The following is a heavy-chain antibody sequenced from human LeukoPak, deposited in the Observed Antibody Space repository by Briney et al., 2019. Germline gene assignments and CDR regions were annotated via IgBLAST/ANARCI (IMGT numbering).Heavy chain of an antibody. V-gene: IGHV3-23*01. J-gene: IGHJ4*02. D-gene: IGHD4/OR15-4a*01. Sequence: GGSLRLSCAASGFTFSSYAMSWVRQAPGKGLEWVSALSGSGASTYYADSVKGRFIISRDNSKNTLYLQMNSLRAEDTAVYYCARRAGAYSHPYDYWGQGTLVTVSS. CDR3: ARRAGAYSHPYDY. CDR2: LSGSGAST. CDR1: GFTFSSYA.